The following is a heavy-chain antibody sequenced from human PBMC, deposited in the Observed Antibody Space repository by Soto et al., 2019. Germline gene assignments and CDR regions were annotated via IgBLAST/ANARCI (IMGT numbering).Heavy chain of an antibody. V-gene: IGHV1-69*13. CDR3: ARELYSSSWYGMDV. CDR1: GGTFSSYA. CDR2: IIPIFGTA. J-gene: IGHJ6*02. Sequence: GASVKVSCKASGGTFSSYAISWVRQAPGQGLEWMGGIIPIFGTANYAQKFQGRVTITADESTSTAYMELSSLRSEDTAVYYCARELYSSSWYGMDVWGQGXTVTVYS. D-gene: IGHD6-13*01.